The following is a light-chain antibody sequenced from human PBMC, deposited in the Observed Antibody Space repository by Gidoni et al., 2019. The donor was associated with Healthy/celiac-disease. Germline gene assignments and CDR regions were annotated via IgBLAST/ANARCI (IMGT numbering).Light chain of an antibody. CDR3: QQSYSTPLFT. CDR2: AAS. J-gene: IGKJ3*01. V-gene: IGKV1-39*01. CDR1: QSISSY. Sequence: QMPQSPSSLSASVGDRVTITCRASQSISSYLNWYQQKPGKAPKLLIYAASSLQSGVPSRFSGSGSGTDFTLTISSLQPEDFATYYCQQSYSTPLFTFGPGTKVDIK.